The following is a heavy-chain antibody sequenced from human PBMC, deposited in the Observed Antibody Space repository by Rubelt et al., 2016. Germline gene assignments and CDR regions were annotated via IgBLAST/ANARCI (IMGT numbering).Heavy chain of an antibody. CDR3: ARDLSGSYLDY. J-gene: IGHJ4*02. Sequence: QVQLVQSGAEVKKPGASVKVSCKASGYTFTSYAMHWVRQAPGQRLEWMEWINAGNGNTKYSQNFQGRVTITRETSASTTYMGLSSLGSEDTAWYYCARDLSGSYLDYWGQGTLVTVSS. CDR2: INAGNGNT. CDR1: GYTFTSYA. V-gene: IGHV1-3*01. D-gene: IGHD6-19*01.